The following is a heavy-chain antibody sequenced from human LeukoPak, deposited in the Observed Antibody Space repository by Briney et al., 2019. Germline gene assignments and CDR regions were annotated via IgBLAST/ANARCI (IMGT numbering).Heavy chain of an antibody. J-gene: IGHJ4*02. V-gene: IGHV4-61*02. Sequence: PSETLSLTCTVSGGSFTRCAYSWTWIRQPVGKGLEWTVRIYTSRDTKYNPSLKSRVTISVGTSKNQFSLKLSSVTAADTAVYYCARVGRGIAAAGKLIDYWGQGTLVTVSS. CDR3: ARVGRGIAAAGKLIDY. CDR1: GGSFTRCAYS. D-gene: IGHD6-13*01. CDR2: IYTSRDT.